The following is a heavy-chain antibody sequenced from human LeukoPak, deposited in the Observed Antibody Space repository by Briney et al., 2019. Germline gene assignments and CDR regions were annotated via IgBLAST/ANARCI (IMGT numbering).Heavy chain of an antibody. V-gene: IGHV4-39*01. CDR1: GGSISSSSYY. J-gene: IGHJ4*02. D-gene: IGHD6-13*01. Sequence: SETLSLTCTVSGGSISSSSYYWGWIRQPPGKGLEWIGSIYYSGSTYYNPSLKSRVPISVDTSKNQFSLKLSSVTAADTAVYYCASESSSWYPFDYWGQGTLVTVSS. CDR2: IYYSGST. CDR3: ASESSSWYPFDY.